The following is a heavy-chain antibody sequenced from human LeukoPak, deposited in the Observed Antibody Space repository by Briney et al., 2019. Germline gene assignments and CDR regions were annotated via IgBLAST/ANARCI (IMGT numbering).Heavy chain of an antibody. V-gene: IGHV5-51*01. Sequence: GESLQISCKGPGYSFTSYWIGWVRQMPGKGLEWMWIIYPGDSDTRYSPSFQGQVTISADKSISTAYLQWSSLKASDTAMYYCASLYYYGSGSHRDAFDIWGQGTMVTVSS. D-gene: IGHD3-10*01. CDR3: ASLYYYGSGSHRDAFDI. J-gene: IGHJ3*02. CDR1: GYSFTSYW. CDR2: IYPGDSDT.